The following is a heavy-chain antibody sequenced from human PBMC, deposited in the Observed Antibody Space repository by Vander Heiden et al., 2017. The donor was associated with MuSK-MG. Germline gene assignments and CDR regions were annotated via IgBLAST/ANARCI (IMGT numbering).Heavy chain of an antibody. Sequence: QVQLVQSGAEVKKPGASVKVSCKASGYTFTSYAMHWVRQAPGQRLEWMGWINAGNGNTKYSQKFQGRVTITRDTSASTAYMELSSLRSEDTAVYYCARDRNWNDCWFDPWGQGTLVTVSS. D-gene: IGHD1-1*01. J-gene: IGHJ5*02. CDR1: GYTFTSYA. CDR2: INAGNGNT. CDR3: ARDRNWNDCWFDP. V-gene: IGHV1-3*01.